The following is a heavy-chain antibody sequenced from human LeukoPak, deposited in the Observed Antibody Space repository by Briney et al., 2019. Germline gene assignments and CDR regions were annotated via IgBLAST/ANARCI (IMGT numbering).Heavy chain of an antibody. CDR3: ARVRSITMILVEGERWFDP. V-gene: IGHV4-59*08. Sequence: SETLSLTCTVSGGSLSSYYWSWVRQPPGQGLEWIGYIYYSGSTSSNPSLKSRVTISEVTSKIQFSLKLSSVTAADTAVYYCARVRSITMILVEGERWFDPWGQGTLVTVSS. J-gene: IGHJ5*02. D-gene: IGHD3-22*01. CDR1: GGSLSSYY. CDR2: IYYSGST.